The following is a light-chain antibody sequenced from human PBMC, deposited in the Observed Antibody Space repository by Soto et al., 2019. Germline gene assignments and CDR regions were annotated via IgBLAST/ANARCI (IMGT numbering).Light chain of an antibody. CDR3: QQYNTWPRT. Sequence: EIVMTQSPATLSVSPGERATLSCRASQSVCNNLAWYQQKPGQAPRLLIYGASTRATGIPARFSGSGSGTEFTLTVSSLQSEDLAVYYCQQYNTWPRTFGQGTKVEIK. CDR1: QSVCNN. CDR2: GAS. J-gene: IGKJ1*01. V-gene: IGKV3-15*01.